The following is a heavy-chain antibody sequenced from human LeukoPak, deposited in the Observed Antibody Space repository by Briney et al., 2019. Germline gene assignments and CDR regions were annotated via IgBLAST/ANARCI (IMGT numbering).Heavy chain of an antibody. J-gene: IGHJ4*02. CDR2: ISGGGDAT. Sequence: GSLRLSCAASGFTFSSYWMSWVRQAPGKGLEWVSTISGGGDATYYADSVKGRFTISRDNSKNTLYLQMNSLRVEDTAVYYCARDSSMLRGPLVIYYFDFWGQGTLVTVSS. D-gene: IGHD3-10*01. CDR1: GFTFSSYW. CDR3: ARDSSMLRGPLVIYYFDF. V-gene: IGHV3-23*01.